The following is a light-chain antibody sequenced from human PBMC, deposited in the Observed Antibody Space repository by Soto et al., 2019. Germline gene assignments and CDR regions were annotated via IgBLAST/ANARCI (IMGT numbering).Light chain of an antibody. J-gene: IGKJ2*01. CDR1: QSVLYSSNNKNY. CDR3: QQYYSTPPYT. Sequence: DIVMTQSPDSLAVSLGERATINCKSSQSVLYSSNNKNYLAWYQQKPGQPPKLLIYCASTRESGVPDRFSGSGSGTDFTLTISSLQAEDVAFYYCQQYYSTPPYTFGQGTKLEIK. CDR2: CAS. V-gene: IGKV4-1*01.